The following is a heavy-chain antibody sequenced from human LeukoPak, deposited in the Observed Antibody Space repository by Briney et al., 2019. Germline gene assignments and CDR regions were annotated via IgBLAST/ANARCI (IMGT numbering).Heavy chain of an antibody. CDR2: IYSGGST. Sequence: PGGSLRLSCAASGFTVSSNSMSWVRQAPGKGLEWVSVIYSGGSTYYADSVKGRFTISRDNSKNTLYLQMNSLRAEDTAVYYCARDGKAEWELHISDYWGQGTLVTVSS. D-gene: IGHD1-26*01. J-gene: IGHJ4*02. CDR1: GFTVSSNS. CDR3: ARDGKAEWELHISDY. V-gene: IGHV3-66*01.